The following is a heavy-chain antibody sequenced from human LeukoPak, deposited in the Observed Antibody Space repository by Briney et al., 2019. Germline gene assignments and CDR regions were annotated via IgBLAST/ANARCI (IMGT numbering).Heavy chain of an antibody. CDR1: GFTFSSYG. Sequence: AGGSLRLSCAASGFTFSSYGMHWVRQAPGKGLEWVAFIRYDGSNKYYAVSVKGRFTISGANSKNTLYLQMNSLRAEDTAVYYCAKDYCSSTSCIPGDYYYYYMDVWGKGTTVTVSS. CDR2: IRYDGSNK. V-gene: IGHV3-30*02. J-gene: IGHJ6*03. CDR3: AKDYCSSTSCIPGDYYYYYMDV. D-gene: IGHD2-2*01.